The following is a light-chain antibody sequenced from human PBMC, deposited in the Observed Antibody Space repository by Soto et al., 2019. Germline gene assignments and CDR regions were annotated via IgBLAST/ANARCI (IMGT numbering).Light chain of an antibody. V-gene: IGKV3-20*01. CDR2: GAS. CDR1: QSVSRSY. J-gene: IGKJ5*01. Sequence: EIVLTQSPGTLSLSPGERATLSCRASQSVSRSYLAWYRQKPGQAPWLLIYGASNRASGVPDRFSGSGSGTDFTLTISGLEPEEFAMYYCHQYDSSPFTFGQGTRLDIK. CDR3: HQYDSSPFT.